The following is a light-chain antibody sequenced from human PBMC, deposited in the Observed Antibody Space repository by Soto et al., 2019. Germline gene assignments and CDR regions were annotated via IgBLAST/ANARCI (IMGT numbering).Light chain of an antibody. CDR1: QSVSIW. J-gene: IGKJ1*01. Sequence: DIQMTQSPSTLSASVGDRVTITCRASQSVSIWLAWYQQKPGKAPKLLIYKASSLESGVPSRFSGSGSGTEFTLTISILQPDDFATYYFQQYNSYSRTFGQGTKVEVK. CDR3: QQYNSYSRT. CDR2: KAS. V-gene: IGKV1-5*03.